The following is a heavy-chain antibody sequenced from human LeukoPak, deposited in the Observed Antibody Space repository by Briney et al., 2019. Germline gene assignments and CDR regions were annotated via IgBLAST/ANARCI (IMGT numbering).Heavy chain of an antibody. V-gene: IGHV4-61*02. Sequence: SETLSLTCTVSGNSISSGDYYWSWIRQPAGKGLEWIGRIYTSGSTTYNPSLKSRVTISVDSSTNHFSLRLTSVTAADTAIYYCAAMTTVTMYSYFFDSWGQGTLLTVSS. CDR2: IYTSGST. CDR1: GNSISSGDYY. D-gene: IGHD4-17*01. J-gene: IGHJ4*02. CDR3: AAMTTVTMYSYFFDS.